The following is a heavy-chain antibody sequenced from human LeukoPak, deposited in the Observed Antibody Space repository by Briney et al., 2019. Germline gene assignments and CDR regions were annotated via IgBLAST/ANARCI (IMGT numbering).Heavy chain of an antibody. CDR3: ARVNGEDIVLVTATRRSWFDP. D-gene: IGHD2-21*02. J-gene: IGHJ5*02. CDR2: ISAYNGNT. Sequence: ASVKVSCKASGYTFTSYGISWVRQAPGQGLEWMGWISAYNGNTNYAQKLQGRVTMTTDTSTSTAYMELRSLRSDDTTVYYCARVNGEDIVLVTATRRSWFDPWGQGTLVTVSS. V-gene: IGHV1-18*01. CDR1: GYTFTSYG.